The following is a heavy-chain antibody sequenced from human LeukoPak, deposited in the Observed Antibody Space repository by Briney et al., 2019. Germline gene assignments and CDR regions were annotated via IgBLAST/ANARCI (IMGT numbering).Heavy chain of an antibody. V-gene: IGHV3-33*01. CDR1: GFTFSSYG. D-gene: IGHD6-6*01. CDR3: ARGSGYSSSLFDY. J-gene: IGHJ4*02. Sequence: GRSLRLSCAASGFTFSSYGMHWVRQAPGKGLEWVAVIWYDGSNKYYADSVKGRFTISRDNSKNTLYLQMNSLRAEDTAVYYCARGSGYSSSLFDYWGQGTLVTVSS. CDR2: IWYDGSNK.